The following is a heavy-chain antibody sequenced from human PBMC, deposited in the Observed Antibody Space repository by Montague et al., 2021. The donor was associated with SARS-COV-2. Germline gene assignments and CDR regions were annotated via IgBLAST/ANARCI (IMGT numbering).Heavy chain of an antibody. J-gene: IGHJ3*02. Sequence: PALVKPTQTPTLTCTFSGFSLSTSGMCVSRIRQPPGKALEWLALIDWDDDKYYSTSLKTRLTISKDTSKNQVVLTMTNMDPVDTATYYCARIWGATRGDAFDIWGQGTMVTVSS. D-gene: IGHD1-26*01. CDR1: GFSLSTSGMC. CDR3: ARIWGATRGDAFDI. V-gene: IGHV2-70*01. CDR2: IDWDDDK.